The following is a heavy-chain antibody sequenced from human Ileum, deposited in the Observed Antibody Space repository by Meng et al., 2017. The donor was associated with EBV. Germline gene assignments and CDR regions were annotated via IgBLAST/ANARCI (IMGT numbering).Heavy chain of an antibody. Sequence: QVQLVQSGAEVKKPGAPVKVSXKASGYSFTTYAMHWVRQAPGQRLEWMGWINAGNGNTKYSEKFQSRVTITRDTAASTAYMELSSLRSEDTAVYYCARTGCSSSSCYDYWGQGTLVTVSS. CDR1: GYSFTTYA. V-gene: IGHV1-3*01. CDR3: ARTGCSSSSCYDY. CDR2: INAGNGNT. J-gene: IGHJ4*02. D-gene: IGHD2-2*01.